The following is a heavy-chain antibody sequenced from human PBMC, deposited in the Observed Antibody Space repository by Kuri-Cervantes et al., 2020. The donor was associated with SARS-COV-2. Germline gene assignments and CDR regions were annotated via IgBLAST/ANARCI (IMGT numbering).Heavy chain of an antibody. Sequence: SETLSLTCTVSGGSISSSSDYWSWIRQPPGKGLEWIGEINHSGSTNYNPSLKSRVTISVDTSKNQFSLKLSSVTAADTAVYYCARQVGSSGWYGRGGWFDPWGQGTLVTVSS. J-gene: IGHJ5*02. D-gene: IGHD6-19*01. CDR3: ARQVGSSGWYGRGGWFDP. CDR1: GGSISSSSDY. CDR2: INHSGST. V-gene: IGHV4-39*01.